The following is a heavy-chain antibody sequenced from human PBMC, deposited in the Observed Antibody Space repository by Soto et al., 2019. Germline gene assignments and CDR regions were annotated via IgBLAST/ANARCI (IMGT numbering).Heavy chain of an antibody. D-gene: IGHD2-2*01. CDR1: GYTFTSYD. Sequence: GASVKVSCKASGYTFTSYDINWVRQATGQGLEWMGWMNPNSGNTGYAQKFQGRVTMTRNTSISTANMELSSLGSEDTAVYYCARGRRFCSSTSCSRTTKNSYYYGMDVWGQGTTVTVSS. CDR2: MNPNSGNT. CDR3: ARGRRFCSSTSCSRTTKNSYYYGMDV. J-gene: IGHJ6*02. V-gene: IGHV1-8*01.